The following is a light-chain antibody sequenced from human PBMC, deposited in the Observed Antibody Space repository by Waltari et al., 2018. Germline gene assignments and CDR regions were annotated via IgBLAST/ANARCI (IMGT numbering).Light chain of an antibody. CDR3: NSYTSSSTLV. Sequence: QSALTQPASVSGSPGQSITISCTGTSSDVGGYHYVSWYQPHPGKAPKLMIYDVSKRPSGVSNRFSGSKSGNTASLTISGLQTEDEAEYYCNSYTSSSTLVFGTGTKVTVI. CDR1: SSDVGGYHY. CDR2: DVS. J-gene: IGLJ1*01. V-gene: IGLV2-14*03.